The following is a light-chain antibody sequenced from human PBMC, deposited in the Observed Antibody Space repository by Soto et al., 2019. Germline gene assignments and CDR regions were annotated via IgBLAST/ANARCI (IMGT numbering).Light chain of an antibody. CDR3: CSYAGGSTYV. Sequence: QSALTQPASVSGSPGQSITISCTGTSTDVGAYNLVSWYQQHPGKAPKPIIFEVTKRPSGVSNRFSASKSGNTASLTISGLQAEDEADYYCCSYAGGSTYVFGTGTKVTVL. CDR2: EVT. J-gene: IGLJ1*01. V-gene: IGLV2-23*02. CDR1: STDVGAYNL.